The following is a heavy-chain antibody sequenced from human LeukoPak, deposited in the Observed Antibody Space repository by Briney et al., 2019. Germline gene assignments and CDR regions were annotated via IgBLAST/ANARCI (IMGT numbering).Heavy chain of an antibody. CDR2: VVYRGGDT. J-gene: IGHJ4*02. CDR1: GFTPSTYE. Sequence: GGSLRLSCTASGFTPSTYEMSWIRHAPGKGREWVSSVVYRGGDTHYADSVMGRFSIARDNSENTLYLQLNSLNADDTAVYYCARRRSYYDSSGDYQEMSYWGQGTLVTVSS. V-gene: IGHV3-23*01. CDR3: ARRRSYYDSSGDYQEMSY. D-gene: IGHD3-22*01.